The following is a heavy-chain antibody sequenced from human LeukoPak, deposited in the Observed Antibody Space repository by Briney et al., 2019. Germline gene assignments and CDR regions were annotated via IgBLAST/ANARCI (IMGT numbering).Heavy chain of an antibody. CDR1: GFTFSHYD. J-gene: IGHJ4*02. V-gene: IGHV3-33*06. Sequence: PGGSLRLSCTTSGFTFSHYDMHWVRQAPGKGLQWVAVIWNDGSDKYYGDSVKGRFTISRDNSKKTVYLQLSSLRVEDTAVYYCAKDAERGFDFSNSLQSWGQGTLVTVSS. D-gene: IGHD4-11*01. CDR3: AKDAERGFDFSNSLQS. CDR2: IWNDGSDK.